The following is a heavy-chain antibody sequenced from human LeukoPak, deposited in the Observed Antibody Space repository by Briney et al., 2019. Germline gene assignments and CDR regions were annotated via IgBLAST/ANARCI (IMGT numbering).Heavy chain of an antibody. Sequence: PSETLSLTCAVYGGSFSGYYWSWIRQPPGKGLEWIGEINHSGGTKYNPSLKSRVTISVDTSKNQFSLKLSSVTAADTAVYYCATTPRMAFGEFIDPEGATDNWFDPWGQGTLVTVSS. D-gene: IGHD3-10*01. CDR2: INHSGGT. CDR3: ATTPRMAFGEFIDPEGATDNWFDP. CDR1: GGSFSGYY. J-gene: IGHJ5*02. V-gene: IGHV4-34*01.